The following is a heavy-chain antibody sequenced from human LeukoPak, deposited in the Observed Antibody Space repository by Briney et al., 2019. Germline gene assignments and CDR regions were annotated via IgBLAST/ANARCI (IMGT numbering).Heavy chain of an antibody. CDR2: INPNSGGT. Sequence: AXVKVSCKASGYTFTGYYMHWVRQAPGQGLEWMGRINPNSGGTNYAQKFQGRVTMTRDTSISTAYMELSRLRSDDTAVYYCARLQLWSDAFDIWGQGTMVTVSS. CDR3: ARLQLWSDAFDI. J-gene: IGHJ3*02. CDR1: GYTFTGYY. D-gene: IGHD5-18*01. V-gene: IGHV1-2*06.